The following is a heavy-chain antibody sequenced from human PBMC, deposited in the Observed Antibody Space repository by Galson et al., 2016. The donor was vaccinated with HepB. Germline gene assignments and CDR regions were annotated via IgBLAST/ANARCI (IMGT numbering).Heavy chain of an antibody. CDR2: IKSDESWK. D-gene: IGHD3-10*01. Sequence: SLRLSCAASGFTFSSYWMHWVRQAPGKGLVWVSRIKSDESWKNYADSVKGRFTISRDNAKNTLYLQMNSLRAEDTAVYYCARGHYGSGTYYNVYFDSWGQGTLVTVSS. J-gene: IGHJ4*02. CDR3: ARGHYGSGTYYNVYFDS. CDR1: GFTFSSYW. V-gene: IGHV3-74*01.